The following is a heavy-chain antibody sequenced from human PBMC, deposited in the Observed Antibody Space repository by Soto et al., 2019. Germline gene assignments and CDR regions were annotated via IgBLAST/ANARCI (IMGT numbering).Heavy chain of an antibody. CDR3: ARTNDYYDTVAPFDS. V-gene: IGHV6-1*01. CDR1: GDSVSSKSAA. Sequence: SQTLSLTCAISGDSVSSKSAAWNWPRQSPSRGLEWLGRTYYRSKWFDDYAVSVKRLITINPDTSKNHFSLQLSSVNLEDSAVYYCARTNDYYDTVAPFDSWGQGTMVTVS. D-gene: IGHD3-22*01. CDR2: TYYRSKWFD. J-gene: IGHJ3*02.